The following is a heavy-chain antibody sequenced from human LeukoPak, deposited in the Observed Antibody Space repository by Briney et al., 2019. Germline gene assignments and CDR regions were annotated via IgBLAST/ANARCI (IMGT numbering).Heavy chain of an antibody. CDR3: ARDRRSTYYYVHAPPNAFDI. J-gene: IGHJ3*02. CDR2: ISSSSSTI. V-gene: IGHV3-48*01. D-gene: IGHD3-10*02. Sequence: GGSLRLSCAASGFTFSSYEMNWVRQAPGKGLEWVSYISSSSSTIYYADSVKGRFTISRDNAKNSLYLQMNSLRAEDTAVYYCARDRRSTYYYVHAPPNAFDIWGQGTMVTVSS. CDR1: GFTFSSYE.